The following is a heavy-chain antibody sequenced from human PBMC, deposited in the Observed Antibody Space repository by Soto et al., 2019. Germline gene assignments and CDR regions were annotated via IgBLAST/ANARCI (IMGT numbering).Heavy chain of an antibody. Sequence: EVQLVESGEGFVRPGGSLRLCCVASRFSFTNAWMSWVRQAPGKGPEWVGRIKSKTDGGTADYAAPVKGRFTISRDDSQNTLYLHMDSLKTADTALYHCSTDIGIYGLDIWGQGTTVTVSS. D-gene: IGHD1-26*01. V-gene: IGHV3-15*01. CDR3: STDIGIYGLDI. CDR2: IKSKTDGGTA. CDR1: RFSFTNAW. J-gene: IGHJ6*02.